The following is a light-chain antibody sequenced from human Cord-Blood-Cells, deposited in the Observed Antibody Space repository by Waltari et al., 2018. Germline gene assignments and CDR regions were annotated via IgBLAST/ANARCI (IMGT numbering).Light chain of an antibody. Sequence: QSALTQPPSASGSPGQSVTTSCTGTSSDVGGYNYVSWYQQHPGKAPKLMSYEVSKRPSGCPVRVTGTNSGSTASLTVSGLQAEDEADYYCSSYAGSNKKVCGTGTKVTVL. CDR2: EVS. CDR3: SSYAGSNKKV. CDR1: SSDVGGYNY. J-gene: IGLJ1*01. V-gene: IGLV2-8*01.